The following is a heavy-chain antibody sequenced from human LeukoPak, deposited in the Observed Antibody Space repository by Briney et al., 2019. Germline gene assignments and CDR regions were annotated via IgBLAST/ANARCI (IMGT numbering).Heavy chain of an antibody. CDR1: GFTFSSYG. J-gene: IGHJ6*02. Sequence: PGGSLRLSCAASGFTFSSYGMHWVRQAPGKGLEWVAVISYDGSNKYYADSVKGRFTISRDNSKNTLYLQMNSLRAEDTAVYYCAKVKGPGYYGSGSYSPYYCYYGMDVWGQGTTVTVSS. CDR3: AKVKGPGYYGSGSYSPYYCYYGMDV. CDR2: ISYDGSNK. V-gene: IGHV3-30*18. D-gene: IGHD3-10*01.